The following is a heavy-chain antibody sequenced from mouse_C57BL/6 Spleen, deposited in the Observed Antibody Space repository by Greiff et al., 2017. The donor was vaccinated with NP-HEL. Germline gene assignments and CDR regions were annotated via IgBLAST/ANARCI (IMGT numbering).Heavy chain of an antibody. CDR3: ARGYYDYNYAMDY. J-gene: IGHJ4*01. V-gene: IGHV1-55*01. CDR1: GYTFTSYW. Sequence: QVQLQQPGAELVKPGASVKMSCKASGYTFTSYWLTWVKQRPGQGLEWIGDIYPGSGSTNYNEKFKSKATLTVDTSSSTAYMQLSSLTSEDSAVYYCARGYYDYNYAMDYWGQGTSVTVSS. D-gene: IGHD2-4*01. CDR2: IYPGSGST.